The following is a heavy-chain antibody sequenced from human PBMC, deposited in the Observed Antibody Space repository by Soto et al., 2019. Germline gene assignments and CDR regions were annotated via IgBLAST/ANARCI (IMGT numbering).Heavy chain of an antibody. CDR2: ISGSGGRT. V-gene: IGHV3-23*01. CDR1: GFTFSSYA. CDR3: AALIVVVMYPDY. D-gene: IGHD3-22*01. Sequence: EVQLLESGGGLVQPGGSLRLSCAASGFTFSSYAMSWVRQAPGKGLEWVSAISGSGGRTYYADSVKGRFTISRDNSKNTLYLQMNSLRAEDTAVYYCAALIVVVMYPDYWGQGTLVTVS. J-gene: IGHJ4*02.